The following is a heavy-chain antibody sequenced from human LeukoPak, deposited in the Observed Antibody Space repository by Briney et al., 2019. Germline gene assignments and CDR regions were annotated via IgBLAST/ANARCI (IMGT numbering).Heavy chain of an antibody. V-gene: IGHV4-59*11. Sequence: SETLSLTCTVSGGSITGHNWSWIWQRPGKGLEWIGYIHYTGSTNYNPSLNSRITMSVDTPNNQFSLRLTSVTATDTAVYYCARLHALGAEEFDPWGQGALVTVSS. CDR1: GGSITGHN. CDR3: ARLHALGAEEFDP. J-gene: IGHJ5*02. CDR2: IHYTGST. D-gene: IGHD3-16*01.